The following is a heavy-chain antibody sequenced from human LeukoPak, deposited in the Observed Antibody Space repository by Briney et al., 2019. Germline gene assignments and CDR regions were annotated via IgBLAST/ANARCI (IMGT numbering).Heavy chain of an antibody. Sequence: PSETLSLTCTVSGGSISSGSYYWSWIRQPAGKGLEWIGRIYTSGSTNYNPPLKSRVTISVDTSKNQFSLKLSSVTAADTAVYYCARDIPLYCTNGVCPFSDYYYYMDVWGKGTTVTVSS. CDR2: IYTSGST. J-gene: IGHJ6*03. CDR1: GGSISSGSYY. V-gene: IGHV4-61*02. CDR3: ARDIPLYCTNGVCPFSDYYYYMDV. D-gene: IGHD2-8*01.